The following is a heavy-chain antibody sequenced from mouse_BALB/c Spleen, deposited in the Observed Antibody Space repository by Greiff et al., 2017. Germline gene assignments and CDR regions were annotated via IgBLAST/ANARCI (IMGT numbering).Heavy chain of an antibody. CDR2: IDPANGNT. Sequence: EVQLQQSGAELVKPGASVKLSCTASGFNIKDTYMHWVKQRPEQGLEWIGRIDPANGNTKYDPKFQGKATITADTSSNTAYLQLSSLTSEDTAVYYCARRAYDGYWYFDVWGAGTTVTVSS. V-gene: IGHV14-3*02. CDR3: ARRAYDGYWYFDV. D-gene: IGHD2-3*01. CDR1: GFNIKDTY. J-gene: IGHJ1*01.